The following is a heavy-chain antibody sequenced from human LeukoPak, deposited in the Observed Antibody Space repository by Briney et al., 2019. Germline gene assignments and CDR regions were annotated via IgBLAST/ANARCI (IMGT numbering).Heavy chain of an antibody. CDR1: GFTFSSYG. J-gene: IGHJ4*02. Sequence: GGSLRLSCAASGFTFSSYGMHWVRLAPGKGLEWVAVIWYDGSNKYYADSVKGRFTISRDNSKNTLYLQMNSLRAEDTAVYYCARSGLREYDFWSGYYLHYWGQGTLVTVSS. CDR2: IWYDGSNK. CDR3: ARSGLREYDFWSGYYLHY. V-gene: IGHV3-33*01. D-gene: IGHD3-3*01.